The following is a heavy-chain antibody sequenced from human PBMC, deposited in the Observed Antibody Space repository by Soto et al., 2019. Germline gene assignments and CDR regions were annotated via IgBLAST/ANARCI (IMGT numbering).Heavy chain of an antibody. CDR1: GGSFSGYH. D-gene: IGHD3-9*01. V-gene: IGHV4-34*01. CDR3: ARGAAGRKFDWLPPPDS. CDR2: INPSGTT. J-gene: IGHJ4*02. Sequence: VQLQQWGAGPLKPSETLSLTCAVYGGSFSGYHWNWIRQPPGKGLEWIGEINPSGTTNFNPSLTRRVTLSVDTSKSRFSLALASVTAAGKAVYYCARGAAGRKFDWLPPPDSWGQGTLVTVSS.